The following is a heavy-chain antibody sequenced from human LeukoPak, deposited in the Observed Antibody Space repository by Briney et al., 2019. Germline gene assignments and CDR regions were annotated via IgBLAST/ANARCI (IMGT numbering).Heavy chain of an antibody. D-gene: IGHD2-2*01. CDR1: GFTFSSYA. J-gene: IGHJ4*02. V-gene: IGHV3-30-3*01. CDR3: GRAARYCSSTSCYFVY. Sequence: GGSLRLSCAASGFTFSSYAMHWVRQAPGKGLEWVAVISYDGSNKYYADSVKGRFTISRDNSKNTLYLQMNSLRAEDTAVYYCGRAARYCSSTSCYFVYWGQGTLVTVSS. CDR2: ISYDGSNK.